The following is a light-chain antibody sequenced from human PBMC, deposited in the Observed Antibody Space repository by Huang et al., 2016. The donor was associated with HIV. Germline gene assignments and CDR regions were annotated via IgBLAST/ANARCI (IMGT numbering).Light chain of an antibody. V-gene: IGKV3-15*01. CDR2: GAS. CDR3: HQYSGWPPGT. Sequence: EIVMTQSPAFLSASPGERATLSCRASQTVGTNLAWYQQKPGQAPRLLIYGASTRATGISGRFSCSGSGTEFTLTISSLQSEDFAVYYCHQYSGWPPGTFGQGTKLEIK. J-gene: IGKJ2*01. CDR1: QTVGTN.